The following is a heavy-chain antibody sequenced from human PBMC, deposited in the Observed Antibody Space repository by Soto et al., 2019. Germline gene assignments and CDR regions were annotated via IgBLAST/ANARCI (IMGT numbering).Heavy chain of an antibody. J-gene: IGHJ4*02. CDR1: GFTFSSYG. Sequence: GGSLRLSCAASGFTFSSYGMHGVRQAPGKGLEWVAVISYDGSNKYYADSVKGRFTISRDNSKNTLYLQMNSLRAEDTAVYYCAKDQQLWTHYFDYWGQGTLVTVSS. V-gene: IGHV3-30*18. CDR2: ISYDGSNK. D-gene: IGHD5-18*01. CDR3: AKDQQLWTHYFDY.